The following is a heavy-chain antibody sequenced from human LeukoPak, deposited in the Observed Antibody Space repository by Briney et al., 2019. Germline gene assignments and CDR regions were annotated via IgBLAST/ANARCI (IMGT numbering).Heavy chain of an antibody. Sequence: SQTLSLTCTVSGGSISSGDYYWSWIRQPPGKGLEWIGYIYYSGSTYYNPSLKSRVTISVDTSKNQFSLKLSSVTAADTAVYYCARGCSVDFWSGYYALACHWLDPWGQGTLVTVSS. CDR1: GGSISSGDYY. CDR2: IYYSGST. D-gene: IGHD3-3*01. V-gene: IGHV4-30-4*01. J-gene: IGHJ5*02. CDR3: ARGCSVDFWSGYYALACHWLDP.